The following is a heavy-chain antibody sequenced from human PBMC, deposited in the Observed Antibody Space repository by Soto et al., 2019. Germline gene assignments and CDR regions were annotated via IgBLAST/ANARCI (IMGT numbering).Heavy chain of an antibody. CDR2: IYPGDSDT. CDR1: GYSFTSYW. D-gene: IGHD3-3*01. V-gene: IGHV5-51*01. CDR3: ARLALGGYDFWSGYHTDGSNNWFDP. J-gene: IGHJ5*02. Sequence: PGESLKISCKGSGYSFTSYWIGWVRQMPGKGLEWMGIIYPGDSDTRYSPSFQGQVTISADKSISTAYLQWSSLKASDTAMYYCARLALGGYDFWSGYHTDGSNNWFDPWGQGTLVTVSS.